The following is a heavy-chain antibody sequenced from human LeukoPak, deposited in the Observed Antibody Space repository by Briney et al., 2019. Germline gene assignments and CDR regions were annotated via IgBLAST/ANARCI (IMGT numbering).Heavy chain of an antibody. D-gene: IGHD5-12*01. CDR2: ISSSSSYI. CDR1: GFTFSSYS. CDR3: ARDLVDSGYVESRGGWNAFDI. J-gene: IGHJ3*02. Sequence: GGSLRLSCAASGFTFSSYSMNWVRQAPGKGLEWVSSISSSSSYIYYADSVKGRFTISRDNAKNSLYLQMNSLRAEDTAVYYCARDLVDSGYVESRGGWNAFDIWGQGTMVTVSS. V-gene: IGHV3-21*01.